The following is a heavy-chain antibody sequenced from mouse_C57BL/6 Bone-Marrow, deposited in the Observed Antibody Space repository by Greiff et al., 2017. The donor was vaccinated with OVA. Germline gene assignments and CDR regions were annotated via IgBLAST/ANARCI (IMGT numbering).Heavy chain of an antibody. Sequence: VQLQQSGPELVKPGDSVKISCKASGYAFSSSWMNWVKQRPGKGLEWIGRIYPGDGDTNYNGKFKGKATLTADKSSSTAYMQLSSLTSEDSAVYFCARANWGFDYWGQGTTLTVSS. D-gene: IGHD4-1*01. J-gene: IGHJ2*01. CDR2: IYPGDGDT. CDR1: GYAFSSSW. V-gene: IGHV1-82*01. CDR3: ARANWGFDY.